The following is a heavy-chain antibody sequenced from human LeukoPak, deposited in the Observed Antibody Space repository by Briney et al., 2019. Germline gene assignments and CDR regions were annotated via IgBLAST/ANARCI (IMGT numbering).Heavy chain of an antibody. Sequence: SETLSLTCTVSGGSISSGAYYWSWIRQHPVKGLEWIGNIHYSGSTSYNPSLKSRVTISVDTSKNQFSLKLSSVTAADTAVYYCARHSSGVGVPYGMDVWGQGTTVTVSS. D-gene: IGHD2-15*01. V-gene: IGHV4-39*01. J-gene: IGHJ6*02. CDR3: ARHSSGVGVPYGMDV. CDR1: GGSISSGAYY. CDR2: IHYSGST.